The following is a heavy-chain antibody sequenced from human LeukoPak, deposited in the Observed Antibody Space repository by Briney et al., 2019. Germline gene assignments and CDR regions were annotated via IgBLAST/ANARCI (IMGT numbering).Heavy chain of an antibody. Sequence: PGGSLRLSCAASGFTFSSYAMSWVRQAPGKGLEWVSSITTSGGSTSYADSVRGRFTISRDNAKNSLYLQMNSLRAEDTAVYYCARGWSSSWYGALSHYYFDYWGQGTLVTVSS. CDR1: GFTFSSYA. D-gene: IGHD6-13*01. CDR3: ARGWSSSWYGALSHYYFDY. CDR2: ITTSGGST. V-gene: IGHV3-23*01. J-gene: IGHJ4*02.